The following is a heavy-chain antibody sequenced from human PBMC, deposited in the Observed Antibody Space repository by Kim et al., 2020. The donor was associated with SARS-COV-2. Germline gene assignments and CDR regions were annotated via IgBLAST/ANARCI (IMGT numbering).Heavy chain of an antibody. CDR1: GYSFTSYW. CDR3: AREEQQLGYGMDV. CDR2: IYPGDSDT. D-gene: IGHD6-13*01. J-gene: IGHJ6*02. Sequence: GESLKISCKGSGYSFTSYWIGWVRQMPGKGLEWMGIIYPGDSDTRYSPSFQGQVTISADKSISTAYLQWSSLKASDTAMYYCAREEQQLGYGMDVWGQGTTVTVSS. V-gene: IGHV5-51*01.